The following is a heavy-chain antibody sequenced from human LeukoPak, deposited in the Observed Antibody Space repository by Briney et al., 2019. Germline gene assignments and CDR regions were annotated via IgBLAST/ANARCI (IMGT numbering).Heavy chain of an antibody. V-gene: IGHV3-53*01. CDR3: ARDFRGTASGPYYMGV. CDR1: GFTVSSNY. CDR2: IYSGGST. J-gene: IGHJ6*03. D-gene: IGHD2-21*01. Sequence: GGSLRLSCAASGFTVSSNYMSWVRQAPGKGLEWVSVIYSGGSTYYADSVKGRFTISRDNSKNTLYLQMNSLRAEDTAVYYCARDFRGTASGPYYMGVWGKGTTVTVSS.